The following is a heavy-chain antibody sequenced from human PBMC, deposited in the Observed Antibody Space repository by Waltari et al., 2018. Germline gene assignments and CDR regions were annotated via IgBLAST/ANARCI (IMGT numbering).Heavy chain of an antibody. D-gene: IGHD6-19*01. V-gene: IGHV3-30-3*01. J-gene: IGHJ3*02. CDR1: GFTFSSYA. CDR2: RSYDGSNK. Sequence: QVQLVESGGGVVQPGRSLRLSCAASGFTFSSYAMHWVRQAPGKGLEWVAVRSYDGSNKYYADSVKGRFTISRDNSKNTLYLQMNSLRAEDTAVYYCARTFQWLPGHDAFDIWGQGTMVTVSS. CDR3: ARTFQWLPGHDAFDI.